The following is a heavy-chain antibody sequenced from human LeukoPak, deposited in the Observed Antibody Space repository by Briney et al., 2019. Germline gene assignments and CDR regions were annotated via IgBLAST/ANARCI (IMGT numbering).Heavy chain of an antibody. CDR3: ARGKQWLPY. D-gene: IGHD6-19*01. Sequence: SETLSLTCTVSGGSISSYYWSWIRQPPGKGLEWIGYIYYSGSTNYNPSLKSRVTISVDTSKNQFSLKLSSVTAADTAVYYCARGKQWLPYWGQGTLVTVSS. CDR2: IYYSGST. V-gene: IGHV4-59*01. J-gene: IGHJ4*02. CDR1: GGSISSYY.